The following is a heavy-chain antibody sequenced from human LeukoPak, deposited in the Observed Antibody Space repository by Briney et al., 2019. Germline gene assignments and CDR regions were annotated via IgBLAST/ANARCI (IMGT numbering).Heavy chain of an antibody. D-gene: IGHD3-10*01. V-gene: IGHV3-74*01. Sequence: GGSLRLSCAASGFTFSSYWMHWVRQAPGKGLVWVSRINSDGSSTIYADSVKGRFTISRDNAKNTLYLQMNSLRAEDTAVYYCARERGDPMGRGVIIKHKYYYYMDVWGKGTTVTVSS. CDR3: ARERGDPMGRGVIIKHKYYYYMDV. J-gene: IGHJ6*03. CDR1: GFTFSSYW. CDR2: INSDGSST.